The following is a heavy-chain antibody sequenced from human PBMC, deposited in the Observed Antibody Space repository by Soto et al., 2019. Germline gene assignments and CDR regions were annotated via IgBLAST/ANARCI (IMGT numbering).Heavy chain of an antibody. Sequence: SETLSLTCTVSGYSISSGYYWGWIRQPPGKGLEWIGSIYHSGSTYYNPSLKSLVTISVDTSKNQFSLKVSSVTAADTAVYYCATQADYYDSSGAFDIWGQGTMVTVSS. V-gene: IGHV4-38-2*02. J-gene: IGHJ3*02. D-gene: IGHD3-22*01. CDR3: ATQADYYDSSGAFDI. CDR2: IYHSGST. CDR1: GYSISSGYY.